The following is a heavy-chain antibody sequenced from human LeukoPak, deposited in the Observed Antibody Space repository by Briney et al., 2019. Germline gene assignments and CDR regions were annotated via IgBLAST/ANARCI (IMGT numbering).Heavy chain of an antibody. CDR2: ISYDGSNK. J-gene: IGHJ4*02. CDR1: GFTFSSYG. V-gene: IGHV3-30*19. D-gene: IGHD1-14*01. Sequence: GGSLRLSCAASGFTFSSYGMHWVRQAPGKGLEWVAVISYDGSNKYYADSVKGRFTISRDNSKNTLYLQMNSLRAEDTAVYYCAAGAARSNFDYWGQGTLVTVSS. CDR3: AAGAARSNFDY.